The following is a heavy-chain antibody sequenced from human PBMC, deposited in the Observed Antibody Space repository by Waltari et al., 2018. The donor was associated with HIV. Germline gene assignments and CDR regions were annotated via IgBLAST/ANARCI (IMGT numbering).Heavy chain of an antibody. J-gene: IGHJ4*02. Sequence: LLESGGNLVQPGGSLTLSCAASGFTLSSYAMTWVRQAPGKGLEWVSGISGSGGDTLFADSVKGRFTISRDASTVYLSMNRLTAEDTAVYYCAKVGLSGRWLLRRPFYFDYWGQGILVTVSS. D-gene: IGHD3-10*01. CDR1: GFTLSSYA. CDR2: ISGSGGDT. V-gene: IGHV3-23*01. CDR3: AKVGLSGRWLLRRPFYFDY.